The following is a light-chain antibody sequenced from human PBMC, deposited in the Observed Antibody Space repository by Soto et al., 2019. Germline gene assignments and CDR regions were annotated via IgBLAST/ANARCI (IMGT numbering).Light chain of an antibody. J-gene: IGKJ4*01. CDR2: GAS. CDR3: QQYGSSPLT. V-gene: IGKV3-20*01. Sequence: EIVLTQSPGTLSLSPGESATLSCRASLGVTNYLAWYQQKPGQAPRRLIYGASTRATGIPDRFSGSGSGTDFTLTINRLEPEDFAVYFCQQYGSSPLTFGGGTKVEI. CDR1: LGVTNY.